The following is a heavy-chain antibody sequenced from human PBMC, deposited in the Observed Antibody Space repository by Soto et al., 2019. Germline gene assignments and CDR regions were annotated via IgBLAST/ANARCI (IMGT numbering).Heavy chain of an antibody. D-gene: IGHD3-10*01. V-gene: IGHV1-2*02. J-gene: IGHJ5*02. Sequence: ASVKVSCKASGYTFTGYYMHWVRQAPGQGLEWMGWINPNSGGTNYAQKFQGRVTMTRDTSISTAYMERSRLRSDDTAVYYCARYGGELFPYNWFDPWGQGTLVTVSS. CDR3: ARYGGELFPYNWFDP. CDR2: INPNSGGT. CDR1: GYTFTGYY.